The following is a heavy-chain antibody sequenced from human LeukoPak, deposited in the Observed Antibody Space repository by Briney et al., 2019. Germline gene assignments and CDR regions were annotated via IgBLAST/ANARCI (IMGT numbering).Heavy chain of an antibody. CDR1: GGSISSSSYY. CDR2: IYYSGST. Sequence: PSETLSLTCTVSGGSISSSSYYWGWIRQPPGKGLEWIGSIYYSGSTYYNPSLKSRVTISVDTSKNQFSLKLSSVTAADTAVYYCARVTISQAFDIWGQGTMVTVSS. J-gene: IGHJ3*02. V-gene: IGHV4-39*07. D-gene: IGHD3-3*01. CDR3: ARVTISQAFDI.